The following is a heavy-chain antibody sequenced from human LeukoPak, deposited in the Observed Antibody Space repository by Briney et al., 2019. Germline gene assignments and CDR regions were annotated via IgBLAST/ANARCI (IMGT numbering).Heavy chain of an antibody. CDR2: ISWNSGSI. CDR1: GFTFDDYA. Sequence: PGGSLRLSCAASGFTFDDYAMHWVRQAPGKGLEWVSGISWNSGSIGYADSVKGRFTISRDNAKNSLYLQMNSLRAEDTALYYCAKVLDGLAVVGAFDIWGRGTMVTVSS. D-gene: IGHD2-15*01. V-gene: IGHV3-9*01. J-gene: IGHJ3*02. CDR3: AKVLDGLAVVGAFDI.